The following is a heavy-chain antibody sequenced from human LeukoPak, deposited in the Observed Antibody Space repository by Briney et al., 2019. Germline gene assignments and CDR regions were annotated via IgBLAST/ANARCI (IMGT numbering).Heavy chain of an antibody. CDR3: ARAIGGSSWNNWFDP. CDR1: GFTFSSYD. D-gene: IGHD6-13*01. J-gene: IGHJ5*02. CDR2: IGTAGDT. V-gene: IGHV3-13*01. Sequence: GGSLRLSCAASGFTFSSYDMHWVRQATGKGLEWVSAIGTAGDTYYPGFVKGRFTISRENAKNSLYLQMNSLRAGDTAVYYCARAIGGSSWNNWFDPWGQGTLVTVSS.